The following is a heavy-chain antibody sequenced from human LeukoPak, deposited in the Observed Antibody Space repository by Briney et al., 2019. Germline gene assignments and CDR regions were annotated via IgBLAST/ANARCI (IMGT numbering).Heavy chain of an antibody. CDR3: ARDGAYYDFWSGHSYFDY. V-gene: IGHV3-48*01. Sequence: GGSLRLSCAASGFTFSGYIMNWVRQAPGKGLEWLSYITSSGTMYYADSVKGRFTISRDNAKNSLYLQMNSLRAEDTAVYYCARDGAYYDFWSGHSYFDYWGQGTLVTVSS. CDR1: GFTFSGYI. CDR2: ITSSGTM. D-gene: IGHD3-3*01. J-gene: IGHJ4*02.